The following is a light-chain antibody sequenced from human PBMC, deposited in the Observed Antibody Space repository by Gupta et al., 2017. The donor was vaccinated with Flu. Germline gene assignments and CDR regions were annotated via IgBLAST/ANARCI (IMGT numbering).Light chain of an antibody. V-gene: IGKV3-15*01. CDR2: GAS. J-gene: IGKJ2*01. Sequence: ASLSGSPGERATLFCRTSQRVSGNLAWYQQRPGQSPRLLIYGASSRATGVSARFSGSGSGTEFTLTISSLESEDFAVYYGQQDDKWPLFGQGTKLEIK. CDR3: QQDDKWPL. CDR1: QRVSGN.